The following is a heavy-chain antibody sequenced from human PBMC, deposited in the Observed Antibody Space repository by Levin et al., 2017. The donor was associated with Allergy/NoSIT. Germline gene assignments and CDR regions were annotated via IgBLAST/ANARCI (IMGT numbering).Heavy chain of an antibody. CDR1: GGSISSGGYS. J-gene: IGHJ4*02. Sequence: SQTLSLTCAVSGGSISSGGYSWSWIRQPPGKGLEWIGNIYLSGSTNDNPSLKSRVTMSVDRSKNQFYLKLSYVTAADTAVYYCARVAGYSYGYYFDYWGPGTLVTVSS. CDR2: IYLSGST. V-gene: IGHV4-30-2*01. D-gene: IGHD5-18*01. CDR3: ARVAGYSYGYYFDY.